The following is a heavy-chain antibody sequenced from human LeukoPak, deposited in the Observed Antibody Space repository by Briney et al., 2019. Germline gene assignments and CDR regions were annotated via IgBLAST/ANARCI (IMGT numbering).Heavy chain of an antibody. Sequence: SETLSLTCTVSGGSISSYYWSWIRQPAGKGLEWIGRIYTSGSTNYNPSLKSRVTMSVDTSKNQFSLKLSSVTAADTAVYYCARGTTYYYDSSGQGAYYFDYWGQGTLVTVSS. CDR2: IYTSGST. J-gene: IGHJ4*02. V-gene: IGHV4-4*07. CDR3: ARGTTYYYDSSGQGAYYFDY. CDR1: GGSISSYY. D-gene: IGHD3-22*01.